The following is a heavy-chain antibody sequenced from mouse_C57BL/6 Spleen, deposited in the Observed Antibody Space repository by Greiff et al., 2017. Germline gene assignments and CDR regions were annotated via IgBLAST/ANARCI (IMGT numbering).Heavy chain of an antibody. J-gene: IGHJ1*03. CDR2: IDPSDSYT. V-gene: IGHV1-69*01. D-gene: IGHD1-1*01. Sequence: QVQLQQSGAELVMPGASVKLSCKASGYTFTSYWMHWVKQRPGQGLEWIGEIDPSDSYTNYNQKFKGKATLTVDTSSSTAYMQLSSLTSEDSAVYYCARPLLRGYFDVWGTGTTVTVSS. CDR3: ARPLLRGYFDV. CDR1: GYTFTSYW.